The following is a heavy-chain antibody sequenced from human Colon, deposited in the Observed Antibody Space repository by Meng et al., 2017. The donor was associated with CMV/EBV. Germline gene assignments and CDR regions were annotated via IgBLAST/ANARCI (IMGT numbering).Heavy chain of an antibody. Sequence: GSLRLTCSFSGDSMRSHYWSWIRQPPGKGLEWMGYVYYSGSATYSPSLRSRVSISLDMSKNHFSLKLRSVTAADTAMYFCARGLGHASNNSHDYWGQGTLVTVSS. V-gene: IGHV4-59*11. CDR3: ARGLGHASNNSHDY. J-gene: IGHJ4*02. CDR1: GDSMRSHY. D-gene: IGHD1-1*01. CDR2: VYYSGSA.